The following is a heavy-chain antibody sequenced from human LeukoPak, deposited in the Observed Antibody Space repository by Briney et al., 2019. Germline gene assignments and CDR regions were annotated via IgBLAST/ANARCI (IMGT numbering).Heavy chain of an antibody. Sequence: GGSLRLSCAASGFTFSSYSMNWVRQAPGKGLEWVSSISSSSYIYYADSVKGRFTISRDNAKNSLYLQMNSLRAEDTAVYYCARGRHFEWSMIVWDWGQGTLVTVSS. CDR2: ISSSSYI. D-gene: IGHD3-22*01. J-gene: IGHJ4*02. CDR3: ARGRHFEWSMIVWD. CDR1: GFTFSSYS. V-gene: IGHV3-21*01.